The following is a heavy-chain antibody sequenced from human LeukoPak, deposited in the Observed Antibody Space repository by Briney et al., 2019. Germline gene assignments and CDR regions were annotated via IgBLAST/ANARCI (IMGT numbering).Heavy chain of an antibody. V-gene: IGHV4-59*01. CDR3: ARGLAGYSGGDDAFDI. D-gene: IGHD6-19*01. Sequence: SKTLSLTCTVSGDSISNYYWGWFPQPPGKGLEWIGYIHHSGSTNYNPSLKSRPAMSVDKSKNQFSLKLSSLTAADTAVYYCARGLAGYSGGDDAFDIWGQGTMVTVSS. CDR1: GDSISNYY. J-gene: IGHJ3*02. CDR2: IHHSGST.